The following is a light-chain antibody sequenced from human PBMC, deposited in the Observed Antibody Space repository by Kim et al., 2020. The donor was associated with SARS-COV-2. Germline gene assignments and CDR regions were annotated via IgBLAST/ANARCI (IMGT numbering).Light chain of an antibody. CDR3: SSFTSSISYV. Sequence: QSALTQTASVSGSPGQSIIISCTGSSSDIGSRNYVSWYQQYPGKAPNLMIYDVSRRPSGVSNRFSGSKSGNTASLTISGLQAEDEADYYCSSFTSSISYVFGTGTKVTVL. V-gene: IGLV2-14*03. CDR1: SSDIGSRNY. CDR2: DVS. J-gene: IGLJ1*01.